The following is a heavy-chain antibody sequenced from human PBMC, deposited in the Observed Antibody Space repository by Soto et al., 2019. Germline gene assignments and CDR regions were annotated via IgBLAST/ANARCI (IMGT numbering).Heavy chain of an antibody. D-gene: IGHD2-21*01. V-gene: IGHV4-31*03. Sequence: SETLSLTCTVSGGSISSGGYYWSWIRQHPGKGLEWIGYIYYSGSTYYNPSLKSRVTISVDTSKNQFSLKLSSVTAADTAVYFCAXDSTLVXXAXXXDXWGQGXLVX. CDR3: AXDSTLVXXAXXXDX. CDR1: GGSISSGGYY. CDR2: IYYSGST. J-gene: IGHJ4*02.